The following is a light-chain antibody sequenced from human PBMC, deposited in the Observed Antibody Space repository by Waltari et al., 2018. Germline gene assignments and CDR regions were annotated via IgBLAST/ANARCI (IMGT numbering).Light chain of an antibody. V-gene: IGKV1-39*01. J-gene: IGKJ4*01. CDR1: QSISSY. CDR3: QQSDSMPFT. CDR2: DAS. Sequence: DIQMTQSPSSLSASVVDRVSITCRTSQSISSYLNWYQQKPGKAPKLLIYDASTLQSGVPSRFSGSGSGTDFTLTISSLQPEDFATYHCQQSDSMPFTFGGGTKVEIK.